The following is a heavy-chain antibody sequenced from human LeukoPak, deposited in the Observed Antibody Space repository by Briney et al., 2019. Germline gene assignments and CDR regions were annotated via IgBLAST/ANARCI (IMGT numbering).Heavy chain of an antibody. CDR1: GFTFDDYA. CDR3: AKDGATEVYFDY. CDR2: ISWNSGSI. J-gene: IGHJ4*02. Sequence: GGSLRLSCAASGFTFDDYAMHWVRQAPGKGLEWVSGISWNSGSIGYADSVKGRFTISRDNAKNSLYLQMNSLRAEDTALYYCAKDGATEVYFDYRGQGTLVTVSS. D-gene: IGHD1-26*01. V-gene: IGHV3-9*01.